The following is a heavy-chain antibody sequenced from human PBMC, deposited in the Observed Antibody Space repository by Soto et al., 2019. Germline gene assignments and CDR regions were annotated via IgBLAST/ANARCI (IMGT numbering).Heavy chain of an antibody. V-gene: IGHV3-9*01. CDR3: TKSPFFGYQRSYFDY. D-gene: IGHD3-3*01. CDR2: ISWNSGTI. Sequence: EVQLVESGGGLVQPGGSLRLSCAASGFTFDDYALHWVRQAPGKGLEWVSGISWNSGTIGYADSVEGRFTISRDNAKSSLYLQMNRLRAEDTALYYCTKSPFFGYQRSYFDYGGHGTLVTVSS. CDR1: GFTFDDYA. J-gene: IGHJ4*01.